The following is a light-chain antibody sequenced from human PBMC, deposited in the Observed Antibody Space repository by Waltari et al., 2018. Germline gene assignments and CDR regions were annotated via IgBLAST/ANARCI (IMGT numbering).Light chain of an antibody. CDR1: SSDVGGYNY. CDR2: DVS. Sequence: QSALTQPASVSGSSGQSITISCTGTSSDVGGYNYVFWYQQHPGKAPKLMIYDVSNRPSGVSNRFSGSKSGNTASLTISGLQAEDEADYYCSSYTSSSTGVFGTGTKVTVL. J-gene: IGLJ1*01. CDR3: SSYTSSSTGV. V-gene: IGLV2-14*01.